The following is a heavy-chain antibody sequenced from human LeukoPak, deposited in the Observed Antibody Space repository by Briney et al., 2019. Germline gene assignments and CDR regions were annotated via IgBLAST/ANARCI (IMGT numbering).Heavy chain of an antibody. CDR2: IYSGGST. CDR1: GFTVSSNY. D-gene: IGHD2/OR15-2a*01. J-gene: IGHJ6*03. Sequence: GGSLRLSCAASGFTVSSNYMSWVRQAPGKGLEWVSVIYSGGSTYYADSVKGRFTISRDNSKNTLYLQMNSLRAEDTAVYYCARLIAPYYYYMDVWGKGTTVTISS. CDR3: ARLIAPYYYYMDV. V-gene: IGHV3-66*01.